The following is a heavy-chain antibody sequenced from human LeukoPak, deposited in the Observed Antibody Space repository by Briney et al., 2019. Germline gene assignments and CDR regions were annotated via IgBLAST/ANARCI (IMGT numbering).Heavy chain of an antibody. Sequence: SETLSLTCAVYGGSFSGYYWSWIRQPPGKGLEWIGEINHSGSTNYNPSLKSRVTISVDTSKNQFSLKLSSVTAADTAVYYCARGNSVRGAPYYFDYWGQGTLVTVSS. CDR1: GGSFSGYY. CDR2: INHSGST. V-gene: IGHV4-34*01. D-gene: IGHD3-10*01. J-gene: IGHJ4*02. CDR3: ARGNSVRGAPYYFDY.